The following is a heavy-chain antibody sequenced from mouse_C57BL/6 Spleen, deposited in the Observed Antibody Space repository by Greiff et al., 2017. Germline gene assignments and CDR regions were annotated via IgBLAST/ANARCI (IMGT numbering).Heavy chain of an antibody. V-gene: IGHV14-2*01. Sequence: EVKLQESGAELVKPGASVKLSCTASGFNIKDYYMHWVKQRTEQGLEWIGRIDPDDGETKYAPKFQGTATLTADTSSNTAYMQLSSLTSEDTAVYYCALYGNYWCYAMDYWGQGTSVTVSS. D-gene: IGHD2-1*01. CDR1: GFNIKDYY. CDR2: IDPDDGET. CDR3: ALYGNYWCYAMDY. J-gene: IGHJ4*01.